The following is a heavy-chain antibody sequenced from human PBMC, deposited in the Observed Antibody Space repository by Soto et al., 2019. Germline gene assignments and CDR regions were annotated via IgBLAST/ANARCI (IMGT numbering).Heavy chain of an antibody. CDR3: AREKLSSSSWYVNSPDY. J-gene: IGHJ4*02. CDR1: GGTFSSYA. D-gene: IGHD6-13*01. CDR2: IIPIFGTA. Sequence: QVQLVQSGAEVKKPGSSVKVSCKASGGTFSSYAISWVRQAPGQGLEWMGGIIPIFGTANYAQKFQGRVTMTADESTSTAYMELSSMRSEDTAVYDCAREKLSSSSWYVNSPDYWGKGTLVTVSS. V-gene: IGHV1-69*12.